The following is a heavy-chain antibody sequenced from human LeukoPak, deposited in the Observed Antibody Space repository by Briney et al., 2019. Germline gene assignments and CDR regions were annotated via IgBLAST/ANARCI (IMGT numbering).Heavy chain of an antibody. J-gene: IGHJ4*02. Sequence: PGGSLRLSCAASGFTISSYAMHWVRQAPGKGLEWVAVISYDGSNKYYADSVKGRFTISRDNSKNTLYLQMNSLRAEDTAVYYCARLYSGYDPPAVDYWGQGTLVTVSS. CDR2: ISYDGSNK. CDR3: ARLYSGYDPPAVDY. V-gene: IGHV3-30-3*01. CDR1: GFTISSYA. D-gene: IGHD5-12*01.